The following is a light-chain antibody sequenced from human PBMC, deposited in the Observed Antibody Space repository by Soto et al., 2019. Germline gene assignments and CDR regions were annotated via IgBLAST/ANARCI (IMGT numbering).Light chain of an antibody. CDR1: QSVNNN. J-gene: IGKJ1*01. Sequence: EIVLTQSPGTLSLSPGERATLSCRASQSVNNNYVAWYQQKPGQAPRLLIFDASTRATGIPARFSGSGSGTEFTLTITSLQSEDFAVYYCQQYNAWPRTFGQGTKVDIK. CDR3: QQYNAWPRT. V-gene: IGKV3-15*01. CDR2: DAS.